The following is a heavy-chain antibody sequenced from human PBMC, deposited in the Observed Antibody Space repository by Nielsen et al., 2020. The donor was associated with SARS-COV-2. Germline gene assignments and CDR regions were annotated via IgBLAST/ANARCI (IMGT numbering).Heavy chain of an antibody. CDR1: GSSFTSYW. CDR3: TRGGVVVVAATAFGFDY. CDR2: INPGDSDT. Sequence: GESLKIYCKGSGSSFTSYWISWVRQMPGKGLEWMGIINPGDSDTRYSPSFQGQVTISADKSISTDYLQWSSLKASDTAMYYCTRGGVVVVAATAFGFDYWGQGTLVTVSS. D-gene: IGHD2-15*01. V-gene: IGHV5-51*01. J-gene: IGHJ4*02.